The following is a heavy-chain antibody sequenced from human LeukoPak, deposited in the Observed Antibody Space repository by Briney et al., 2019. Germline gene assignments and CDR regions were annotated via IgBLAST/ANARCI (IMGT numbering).Heavy chain of an antibody. CDR3: AREQDYYDSSGLQYNWFDP. CDR2: IYSGGSV. V-gene: IGHV3-66*01. J-gene: IGHJ5*02. CDR1: GFTVSSNY. Sequence: GGSLRLSCAASGFTVSSNYMSWVRQAPGKGLEWVSVIYSGGSVYSADSVKGRFTISRDYSDNTVYLQMNSLRVEDTAVYYCAREQDYYDSSGLQYNWFDPWGQGTLVTVSS. D-gene: IGHD3-22*01.